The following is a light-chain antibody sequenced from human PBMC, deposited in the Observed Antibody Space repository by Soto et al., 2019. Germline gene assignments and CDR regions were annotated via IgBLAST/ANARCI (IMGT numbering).Light chain of an antibody. CDR1: QSVLYSSNNRNY. Sequence: IVMTQSPDSLAVSLGERATINCKSSQSVLYSSNNRNYLAWYQQKPGQPPKLLIYWASTRESGVPDRFSGSGSETDFTLTISSLQAEDVAVYYCQQYYSNPPTFGQGTKVEIK. CDR3: QQYYSNPPT. CDR2: WAS. J-gene: IGKJ1*01. V-gene: IGKV4-1*01.